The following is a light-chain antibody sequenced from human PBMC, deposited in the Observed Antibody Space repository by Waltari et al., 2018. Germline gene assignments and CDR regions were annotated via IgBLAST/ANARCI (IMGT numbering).Light chain of an antibody. J-gene: IGLJ3*02. CDR2: QDS. CDR3: ATWDDSLSGRV. Sequence: SYELTQPPSVSVSPGQTASITCSGDKLGDNYACWYQQKPGQSPVLVIYQDSKRPSGSPDRFSGVKSGTSASLAISGLRSEDEADYYCATWDDSLSGRVFGGGTELTVL. V-gene: IGLV3-1*01. CDR1: KLGDNY.